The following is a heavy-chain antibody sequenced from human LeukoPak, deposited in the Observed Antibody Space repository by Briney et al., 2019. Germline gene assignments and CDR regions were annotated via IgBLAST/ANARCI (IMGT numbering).Heavy chain of an antibody. V-gene: IGHV3-64*01. D-gene: IGHD3-9*01. CDR1: GFTFSSYD. CDR3: ARAGYSDAFDI. CDR2: ISSNGGST. J-gene: IGHJ3*02. Sequence: TGGSPRLSRAASGFTFSSYDMHWVRQAPGKGLEYVSAISSNGGSTYYANSVKGRFTISRDNSKNTLYLQMGSLRAEDMAVYYCARAGYSDAFDIWGQGTMVTVSS.